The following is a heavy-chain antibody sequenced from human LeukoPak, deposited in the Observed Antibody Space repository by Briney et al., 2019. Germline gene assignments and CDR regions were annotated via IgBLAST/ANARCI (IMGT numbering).Heavy chain of an antibody. CDR2: INSDGSST. J-gene: IGHJ4*02. CDR3: ARDRHKYNYDSGGYPPY. D-gene: IGHD3-22*01. Sequence: GGSLRLSCAASGFTFSSYWMHWVRQAPGKGLVWVSRINSDGSSTSYADSVKGRFTISRDNAKNTLYLQMNSLRAEDTAVYYCARDRHKYNYDSGGYPPYWGQGTLVTVSS. V-gene: IGHV3-74*01. CDR1: GFTFSSYW.